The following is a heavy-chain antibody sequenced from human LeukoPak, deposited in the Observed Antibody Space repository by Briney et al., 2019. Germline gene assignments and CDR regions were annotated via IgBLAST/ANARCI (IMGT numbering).Heavy chain of an antibody. CDR2: ISYDGSNK. CDR3: AKESPRFGY. CDR1: GFTFSSYG. V-gene: IGHV3-30*18. J-gene: IGHJ4*02. Sequence: GGSLRLSCAASGFTFSSYGMHWVRQAPGKGLEWVAVISYDGSNKYYADSVKGRFTISRDNSKNTLYLQMNSLRAEDTAVYYCAKESPRFGYWGQGTLVTVSS.